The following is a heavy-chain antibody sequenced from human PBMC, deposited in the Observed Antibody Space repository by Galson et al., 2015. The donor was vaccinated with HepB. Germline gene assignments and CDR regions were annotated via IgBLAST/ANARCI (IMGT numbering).Heavy chain of an antibody. J-gene: IGHJ4*02. Sequence: LRLSCAASGFTFSSYAMHWVRQAPGKGLEYVSAISSNGGSTYYADSVKGRFTISRDNSKNTLYLQMSSLRAEDTAVYYCVKDLPGSGWSMGGYWGQGTLVTVSS. D-gene: IGHD6-19*01. CDR3: VKDLPGSGWSMGGY. CDR2: ISSNGGST. CDR1: GFTFSSYA. V-gene: IGHV3-64D*06.